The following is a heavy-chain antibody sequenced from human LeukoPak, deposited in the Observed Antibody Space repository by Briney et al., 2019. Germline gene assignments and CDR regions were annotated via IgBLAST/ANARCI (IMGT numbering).Heavy chain of an antibody. V-gene: IGHV1-2*02. D-gene: IGHD6-13*01. CDR2: INPNSGGT. J-gene: IGHJ4*02. CDR1: GYTFTGYY. Sequence: GASVKVSCKASGYTFTGYYMHWVRQAPGQGLEWMGWINPNSGGTNYAQKFQGRVTLSVDTSKNQFSLKLSSVTAADTAVYYCARHTRIAAPFDYWGQGTPVTVSS. CDR3: ARHTRIAAPFDY.